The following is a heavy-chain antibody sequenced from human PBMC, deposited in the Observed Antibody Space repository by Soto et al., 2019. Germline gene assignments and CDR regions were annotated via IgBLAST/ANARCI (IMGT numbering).Heavy chain of an antibody. CDR1: GGSISSYY. V-gene: IGHV4-59*01. Sequence: PSETLSLTCTVSGGSISSYYWSWIRQPPGKELEWIGYVYYNGNTNYNPSLKSRVTISVDTSKNQFSLELSSVTAADTAVYYCASHSSGWYKPYFAYWGQGPLFTVSP. CDR3: ASHSSGWYKPYFAY. J-gene: IGHJ4*02. CDR2: VYYNGNT. D-gene: IGHD6-19*01.